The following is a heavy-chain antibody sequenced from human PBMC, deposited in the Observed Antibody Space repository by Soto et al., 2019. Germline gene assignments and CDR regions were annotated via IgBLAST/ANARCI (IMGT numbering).Heavy chain of an antibody. CDR2: ISSSSSYI. CDR3: ARDRYCSSTSCYTTDYYYGMGV. Sequence: GGSLRLSCAASGFTFSSYSMNWVRQAPGRGLEWVSSISSSSSYIYYADSVKGRFTISRDNAKNSLYLQMNSLRAEDTAVYYCARDRYCSSTSCYTTDYYYGMGVWGQGTTVTVS. D-gene: IGHD2-2*02. J-gene: IGHJ6*02. CDR1: GFTFSSYS. V-gene: IGHV3-21*01.